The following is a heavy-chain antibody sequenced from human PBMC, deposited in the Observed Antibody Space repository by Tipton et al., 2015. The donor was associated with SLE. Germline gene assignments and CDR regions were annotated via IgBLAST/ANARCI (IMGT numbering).Heavy chain of an antibody. D-gene: IGHD3-9*01. Sequence: TLSLTCTVSGGSISSYYWSWIRQPPGKGLEWIGYIQYSKITGYNPSLKSRVTISVDTSRNHLSLKFSSVTAADTAVYYCARRNDTFTGPFDSWGQGARVTVSS. CDR3: ARRNDTFTGPFDS. J-gene: IGHJ4*02. CDR2: IQYSKIT. CDR1: GGSISSYY. V-gene: IGHV4-59*01.